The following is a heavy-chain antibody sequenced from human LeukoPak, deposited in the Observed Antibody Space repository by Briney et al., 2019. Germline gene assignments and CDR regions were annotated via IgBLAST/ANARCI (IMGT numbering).Heavy chain of an antibody. J-gene: IGHJ6*02. V-gene: IGHV6-1*01. CDR3: ARGYYGMDV. CDR2: TYYRSKWYT. CDR1: GDSVSSNSAA. Sequence: SQTLSLTCAISGDSVSSNSAAWTWIRQSPSIGLEWLGRTYYRSKWYTDYAVSVESRITINPDTSKNQFSLQLNSVTPEDTAVYYCARGYYGMDVWGQGTTVTVSS.